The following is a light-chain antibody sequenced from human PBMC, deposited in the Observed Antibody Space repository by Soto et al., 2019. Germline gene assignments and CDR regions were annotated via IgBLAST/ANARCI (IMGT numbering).Light chain of an antibody. V-gene: IGKV3-20*01. CDR3: QQDGSSPFT. CDR2: GAS. Sequence: EIVLTQSPGTLSLSPGERATLSCRASQSVTSTYLAWYQHKPGQAPRLLIYGASSRATGIPDRFSGSGSGTDFTLTISRLDPEDFAVYYCQQDGSSPFTFGPGTKVDIK. CDR1: QSVTSTY. J-gene: IGKJ3*01.